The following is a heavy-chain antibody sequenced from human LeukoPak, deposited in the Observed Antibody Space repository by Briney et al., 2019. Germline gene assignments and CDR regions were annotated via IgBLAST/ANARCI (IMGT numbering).Heavy chain of an antibody. D-gene: IGHD2-15*01. Sequence: SETLSLTCAVYGGSFSGYYWSWIRQPPGEGLEWIGEINHSGSTNYNPSLKSRVTISVDTSKNQFSLKLSSVTAADTAVYYCARVADCSGGSCYSEYFQHWGQGTLVTVSS. CDR3: ARVADCSGGSCYSEYFQH. J-gene: IGHJ1*01. CDR1: GGSFSGYY. V-gene: IGHV4-34*01. CDR2: INHSGST.